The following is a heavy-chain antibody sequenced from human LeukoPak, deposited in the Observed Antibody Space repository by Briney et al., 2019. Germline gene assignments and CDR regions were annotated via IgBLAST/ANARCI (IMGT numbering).Heavy chain of an antibody. CDR1: GVTFSSYS. D-gene: IGHD6-13*01. Sequence: GGSLRLSCAASGVTFSSYSMNWVRQAAGKGVEWVSSISSSSSYISYADSVKGRFTISRDNAKNSLYLQMNSLRAEDTAVYYCARDQGSSSCFDYWGQGTLVTVSS. J-gene: IGHJ4*02. V-gene: IGHV3-21*01. CDR3: ARDQGSSSCFDY. CDR2: ISSSSSYI.